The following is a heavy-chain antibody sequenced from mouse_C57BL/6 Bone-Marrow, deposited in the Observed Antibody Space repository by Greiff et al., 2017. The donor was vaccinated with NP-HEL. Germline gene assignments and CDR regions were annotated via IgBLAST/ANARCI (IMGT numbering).Heavy chain of an antibody. D-gene: IGHD2-10*01. V-gene: IGHV1-81*01. CDR3: ARPYYGRPLFAY. CDR1: GYTFTSYG. J-gene: IGHJ3*01. CDR2: IYPRSGNT. Sequence: VQLQESGAELARPGASVKLSCKASGYTFTSYGISWVKQRTGQGLEWIGEIYPRSGNTYYNEKFKGKATLTADKSSSTAYMELRSLTSEDSAVYFCARPYYGRPLFAYWGQGTLVTVSA.